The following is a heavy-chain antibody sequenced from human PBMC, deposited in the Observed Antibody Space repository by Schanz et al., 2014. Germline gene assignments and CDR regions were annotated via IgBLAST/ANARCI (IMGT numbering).Heavy chain of an antibody. CDR1: GFTFSIHY. CDR3: VKVCSGSGCSFLDY. V-gene: IGHV3-7*01. CDR2: IKPDGSEK. Sequence: EVQLVESGGGLVQPGGSLRLTCAASGFTFSIHYMRWVRQAPGKGLEWVAKIKPDGSEKLYVDSVRGRFAVSRDNVKNSLYLEMNSLRPEDTAVYYCVKVCSGSGCSFLDYWGQGTLVTVSS. D-gene: IGHD1-26*01. J-gene: IGHJ4*02.